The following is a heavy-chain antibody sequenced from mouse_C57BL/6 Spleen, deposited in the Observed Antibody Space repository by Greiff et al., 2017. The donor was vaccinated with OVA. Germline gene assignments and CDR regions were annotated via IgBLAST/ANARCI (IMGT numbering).Heavy chain of an antibody. CDR2: INPGSGGT. J-gene: IGHJ4*01. D-gene: IGHD6-1*01. Sequence: VQLVESGAELVRPGTSVKVSCKASGYAFTNYLIEWVKQRPGQGLEWIGVINPGSGGTNYNEKFKGKATLTADKSSSTAYMQLSSLTSEDSAVYFCARRELSMDYWGQGTSVTVSS. CDR3: ARRELSMDY. CDR1: GYAFTNYL. V-gene: IGHV1-54*01.